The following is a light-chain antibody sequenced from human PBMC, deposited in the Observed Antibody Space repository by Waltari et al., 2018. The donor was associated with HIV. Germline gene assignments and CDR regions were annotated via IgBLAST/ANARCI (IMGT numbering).Light chain of an antibody. CDR2: ANI. J-gene: IGLJ2*01. Sequence: QSVLTQPPSVSGAPGQRVTISCTGSSSNIGAGYDVHWYQQLQGTAPKLLIFANINRPSGVPDRFSGSKSGSSASLAITGLQAEDEAHYYCQSFDSSLTTSGVIFGGGTKLTVL. CDR3: QSFDSSLTTSGVI. V-gene: IGLV1-40*01. CDR1: SSNIGAGYD.